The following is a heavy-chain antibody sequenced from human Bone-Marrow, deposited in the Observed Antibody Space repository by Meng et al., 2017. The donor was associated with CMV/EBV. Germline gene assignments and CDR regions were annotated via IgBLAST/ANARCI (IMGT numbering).Heavy chain of an antibody. CDR2: ISGSGGST. J-gene: IGHJ4*02. V-gene: IGHV3-23*01. Sequence: GGSLRLSCAASGFTFSSYAMNWVRQAPGKGLEWVSSISGSGGSTYYADSVKGRFTISRDNSKNTLYLQMNSLRAEDTAVYYCARGGAYSSSWYGYWGQGTLVTVSS. D-gene: IGHD6-13*01. CDR1: GFTFSSYA. CDR3: ARGGAYSSSWYGY.